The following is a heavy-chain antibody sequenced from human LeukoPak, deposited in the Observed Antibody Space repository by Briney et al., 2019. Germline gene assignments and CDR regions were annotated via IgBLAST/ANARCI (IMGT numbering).Heavy chain of an antibody. D-gene: IGHD3-10*01. V-gene: IGHV4-34*01. CDR1: GGSFSGYY. CDR2: INHSGST. CDR3: ASSYGSGIHHY. Sequence: SETLSLTCAVYGGSFSGYYWSWIRQPPGKGLEWIGEINHSGSTNYNPSLKSRVTISVDTSKNQFSRKLSSVTAADTAVYYCASSYGSGIHHYWGQGTLVTVSS. J-gene: IGHJ4*02.